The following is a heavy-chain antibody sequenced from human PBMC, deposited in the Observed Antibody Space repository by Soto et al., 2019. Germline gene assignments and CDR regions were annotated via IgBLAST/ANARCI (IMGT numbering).Heavy chain of an antibody. Sequence: EVQLVESGGGLVQPGGSLRLFCAASGFTFSSYWMHWVRQAPGKGLVWVSRINSDGSSTSYADSVKGRFTISRDNAKNTLYLQMNSLRAEDTAVYYCVRTSLVVAAATREDYWGQGTLVNVSS. D-gene: IGHD2-15*01. CDR3: VRTSLVVAAATREDY. CDR1: GFTFSSYW. CDR2: INSDGSST. J-gene: IGHJ4*02. V-gene: IGHV3-74*01.